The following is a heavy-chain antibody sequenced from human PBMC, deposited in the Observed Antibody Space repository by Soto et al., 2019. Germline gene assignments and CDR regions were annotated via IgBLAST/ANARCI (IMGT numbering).Heavy chain of an antibody. CDR3: AKDLSYYDSSGYYSLGYFGL. D-gene: IGHD3-22*01. V-gene: IGHV3-23*01. CDR1: GFPVSSYA. CDR2: TSGSGSST. Sequence: EVQLLESGGGSVQPGGSLRLSCAASGFPVSSYAMSWVRQAPGKGLEWVSGTSGSGSSTYYADSVKGRFTISKDNAKNMLYLQMNSLRAEDTALYYCAKDLSYYDSSGYYSLGYFGLWGRGTLVTVSS. J-gene: IGHJ2*01.